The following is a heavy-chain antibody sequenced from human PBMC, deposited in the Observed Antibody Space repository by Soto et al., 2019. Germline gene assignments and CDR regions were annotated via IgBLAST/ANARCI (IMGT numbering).Heavy chain of an antibody. CDR1: GYTFTGYY. Sequence: QVQLVQSGAEVKKPGASVKVSCKASGYTFTGYYMHWVRQAPGQGLEWMGWINPNSGGTNYAQKFQGWVTMTRDTSISTAYMELSRLRSDVTAVYYCARVRYCSGGSCLDAFDIWGQGTMVTVSS. J-gene: IGHJ3*02. D-gene: IGHD2-15*01. CDR2: INPNSGGT. V-gene: IGHV1-2*04. CDR3: ARVRYCSGGSCLDAFDI.